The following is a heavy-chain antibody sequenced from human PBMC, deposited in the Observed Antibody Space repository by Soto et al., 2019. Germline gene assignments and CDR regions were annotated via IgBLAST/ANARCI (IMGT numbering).Heavy chain of an antibody. CDR2: ISAYNGNT. J-gene: IGHJ4*02. CDR1: GYTFTSYG. V-gene: IGHV1-18*01. Sequence: QVQLVQSGAEVKKPGASVKVSCKASGYTFTSYGISWVRQAPGQGLEWMGWISAYNGNTKYAQKLQGRVTMTTGTSTRTDYMELRSLRSADTGVYYCVREPIYVDYWGQGTLGTVSS. CDR3: VREPIYVDY.